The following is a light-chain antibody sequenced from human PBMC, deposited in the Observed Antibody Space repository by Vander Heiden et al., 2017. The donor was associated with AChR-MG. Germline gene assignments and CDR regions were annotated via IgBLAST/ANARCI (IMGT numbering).Light chain of an antibody. CDR3: SSYVGLNNGV. CDR2: EVS. Sequence: QSALTQPPSASGSPGQSVTISCTGTSSDIGSYNYVSWYQQHPGKAPKLIIYEVSKRPSGVPDRFSGSKSGSTASLTVSGLQAEDEADYYCSSYVGLNNGVFGGGTKLTGL. V-gene: IGLV2-8*01. CDR1: SSDIGSYNY. J-gene: IGLJ2*01.